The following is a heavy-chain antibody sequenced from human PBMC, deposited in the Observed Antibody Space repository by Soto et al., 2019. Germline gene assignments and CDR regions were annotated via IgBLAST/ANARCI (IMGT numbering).Heavy chain of an antibody. D-gene: IGHD2-15*01. CDR2: VIPIFGTP. J-gene: IGHJ6*02. CDR1: GGTFSTYA. V-gene: IGHV1-69*01. Sequence: QVQLVQSGAEVKKPGSSVKVSCKAPGGTFSTYAISWVRQAPGQGLEWMGGVIPIFGTPKYEQKFQGRVTITADESTSTGYMEVGSLRSEDAAVYYCARSQGGSSSLDIYYYYYYGMDVWGQGTTVTVSS. CDR3: ARSQGGSSSLDIYYYYYYGMDV.